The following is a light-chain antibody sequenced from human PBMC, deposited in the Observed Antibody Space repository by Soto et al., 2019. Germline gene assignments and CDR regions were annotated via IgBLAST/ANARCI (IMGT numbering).Light chain of an antibody. CDR1: QSVSRSY. J-gene: IGKJ2*01. CDR3: QQYGSSPYT. V-gene: IGKV3-20*01. CDR2: GAS. Sequence: EIVLTQSPGTLSLSPGERATLSCRASQSVSRSYLAWYQQKPGQAPRLLIYGASSRATGIPDRFSGSGSGTDFTLTISRLEPEDFAVYYCQQYGSSPYTFGQGTTLEIK.